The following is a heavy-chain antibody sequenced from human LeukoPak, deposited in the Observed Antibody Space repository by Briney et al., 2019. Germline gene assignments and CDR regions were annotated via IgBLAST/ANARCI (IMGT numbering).Heavy chain of an antibody. CDR2: ISGSGGST. D-gene: IGHD1-26*01. J-gene: IGHJ4*02. CDR3: AKDPGWDEGPFDY. V-gene: IGHV3-23*01. Sequence: PGGSLRLSCAASGFTFSGYAMSWVRQAPGKGLEWVSAISGSGGSTYYADSVKGRFTISRDNSKNTLYLQMNSLRAEDTAVYYCAKDPGWDEGPFDYWGQGTLVTVSS. CDR1: GFTFSGYA.